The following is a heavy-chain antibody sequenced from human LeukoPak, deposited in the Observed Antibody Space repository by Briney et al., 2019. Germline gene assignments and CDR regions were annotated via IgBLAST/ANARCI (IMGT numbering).Heavy chain of an antibody. CDR2: IKQDGSEK. Sequence: SGGSLRLSCAASGFTFSSYWMSWVRQVPGKGLEWVANIKQDGSEKYYVDSVKGRFTISRDNAKNSLYLQMNSLRAEDTAVYYCARCITIFGVVINGYYYMDVWGKGTTVTVSS. D-gene: IGHD3-3*01. V-gene: IGHV3-7*01. CDR3: ARCITIFGVVINGYYYMDV. J-gene: IGHJ6*03. CDR1: GFTFSSYW.